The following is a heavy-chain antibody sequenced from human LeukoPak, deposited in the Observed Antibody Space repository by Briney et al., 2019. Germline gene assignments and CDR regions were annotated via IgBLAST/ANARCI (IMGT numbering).Heavy chain of an antibody. D-gene: IGHD4/OR15-4a*01. CDR1: GGSITSNGYY. CDR2: IYQSGTT. Sequence: SETLSLTCIVSGGSITSNGYYWAWIRQPPGMGLEWMGSIYQSGTTYYNPSLKSRVSMLIATSKNQFSLTLRSVTAADTAVYFCARGGTMVSTIGYWGQGILVTVSS. V-gene: IGHV4-39*07. CDR3: ARGGTMVSTIGY. J-gene: IGHJ4*02.